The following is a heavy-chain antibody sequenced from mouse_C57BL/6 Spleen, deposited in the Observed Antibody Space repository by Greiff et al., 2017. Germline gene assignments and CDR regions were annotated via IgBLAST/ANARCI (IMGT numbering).Heavy chain of an antibody. V-gene: IGHV5-4*01. Sequence: EVKLMESGGGLVKPGGSLKLSCAASGFTFSSYAMSWVRQTPEKRLEWVATISDGGSYTYYPDNVKGRFTISRDNAKNNLYLQMSHLKSEDTAMYYCARDPDYYGSSLSWFAYWGQGTLVTVSA. CDR1: GFTFSSYA. J-gene: IGHJ3*01. D-gene: IGHD1-1*01. CDR3: ARDPDYYGSSLSWFAY. CDR2: ISDGGSYT.